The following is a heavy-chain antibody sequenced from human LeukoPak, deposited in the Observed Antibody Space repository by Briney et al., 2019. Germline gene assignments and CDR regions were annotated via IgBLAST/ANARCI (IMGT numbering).Heavy chain of an antibody. Sequence: GRSLRLSCAASGFTFSSYGMHWVRQAPGKGLEWVTLISYDGSNKYYADSVKGRFTISRDNSKNTLYLQMNSLRAEDTALYYCARDLTYSSSPPGWYFDLWGRGALVTVSS. J-gene: IGHJ2*01. CDR3: ARDLTYSSSPPGWYFDL. CDR1: GFTFSSYG. D-gene: IGHD6-6*01. CDR2: ISYDGSNK. V-gene: IGHV3-30*03.